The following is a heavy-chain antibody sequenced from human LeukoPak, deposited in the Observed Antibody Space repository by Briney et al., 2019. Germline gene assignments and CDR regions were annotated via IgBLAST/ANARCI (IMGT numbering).Heavy chain of an antibody. D-gene: IGHD3-9*01. V-gene: IGHV3-7*01. J-gene: IGHJ3*02. CDR2: IKQDGSEK. CDR3: ARASVSLRYFDWYENGAFDI. CDR1: GFTFSSYW. Sequence: GGSLRLSCAASGFTFSSYWMSWVRQAPGKGLEWVANIKQDGSEKYYVDSVKGRFTISRDTAKNSLYLQMNSLRAEDTAVYYCARASVSLRYFDWYENGAFDIWGQGTMVTVSS.